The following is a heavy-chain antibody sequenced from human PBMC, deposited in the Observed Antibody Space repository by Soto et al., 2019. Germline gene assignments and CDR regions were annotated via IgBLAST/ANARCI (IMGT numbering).Heavy chain of an antibody. CDR1: GGTFSSYA. J-gene: IGHJ6*02. CDR2: IIPIFGTT. CDR3: AKRPDPYSSSNYYYYGMDG. D-gene: IGHD6-6*01. V-gene: IGHV1-69*15. Sequence: QVQLVQSGAEVKKPGSSVKVSCKASGGTFSSYAITWVRQAPGQGLEWMGRIIPIFGTTNYAQKFQGRVTITADESTSTAYMELSSLRSDDTAVYYCAKRPDPYSSSNYYYYGMDGWGQGNTVTVSS.